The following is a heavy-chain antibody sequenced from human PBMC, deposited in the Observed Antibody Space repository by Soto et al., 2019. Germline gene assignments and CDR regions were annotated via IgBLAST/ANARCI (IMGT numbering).Heavy chain of an antibody. CDR2: IYYSGST. D-gene: IGHD5-12*01. J-gene: IGHJ4*02. CDR1: GGSVSSGSYY. Sequence: QVQLQESGPGLVKPSETLSLTCTVSGGSVSSGSYYWSWIRQPPGKGLEWIGNIYYSGSTNYNPSLASRVTISVDPSQNQFSLKLSSVTAADTAVYYCAGIQSRDGYNYGHFDYWGKGTLVTVSS. V-gene: IGHV4-61*01. CDR3: AGIQSRDGYNYGHFDY.